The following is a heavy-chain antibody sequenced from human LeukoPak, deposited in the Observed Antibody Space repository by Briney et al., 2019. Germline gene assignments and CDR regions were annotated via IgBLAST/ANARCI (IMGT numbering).Heavy chain of an antibody. CDR2: TTHDGMYT. Sequence: ERPLRLSCAASGFSLWTSGIHWVRQAPGKGLEWLSLTTHDGMYTNYADSVKGRFTISTDTSKNTVYLQMNSLRPEDTAVYYCTKGGGISANPLDPWGQGTLVIVSS. CDR1: GFSLWTSG. V-gene: IGHV3-30*18. CDR3: TKGGGISANPLDP. J-gene: IGHJ5*02. D-gene: IGHD4-23*01.